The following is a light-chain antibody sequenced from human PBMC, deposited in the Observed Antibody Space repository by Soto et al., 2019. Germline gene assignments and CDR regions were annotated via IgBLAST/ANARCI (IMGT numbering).Light chain of an antibody. J-gene: IGKJ5*01. V-gene: IGKV1-39*01. CDR3: QQSYSTPIT. CDR2: AAS. Sequence: DIQMPQSPSSLSASVGDRVTITCRASQSISSYLNWYQQKPGKAPKLLIYAASSLQSGVPSRFSGSGSGTDFTLTISSLQPEDFATYYCQQSYSTPITFGQGTLLEI. CDR1: QSISSY.